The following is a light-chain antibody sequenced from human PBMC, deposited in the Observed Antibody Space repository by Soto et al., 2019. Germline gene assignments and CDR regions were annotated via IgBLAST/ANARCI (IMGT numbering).Light chain of an antibody. CDR3: QQDGTSPWT. V-gene: IGKV3-20*01. CDR2: RAS. CDR1: QSVTSTY. J-gene: IGKJ1*01. Sequence: EMVLPQSPCTLSLYPGESATLSCRASQSVTSTYIAWYQQKPGQAPRLLIYRASTRATGIPDRSSGSGSWTDFTLTMTRLEPEDCAVYHYQQDGTSPWTFGQGTKVEIK.